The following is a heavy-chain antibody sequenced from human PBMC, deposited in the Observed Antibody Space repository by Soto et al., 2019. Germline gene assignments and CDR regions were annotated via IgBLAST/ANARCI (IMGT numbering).Heavy chain of an antibody. Sequence: PSETLSLTCTVSGGSISSYYWSWIRQPPGKGLEWIGYIYYSGSTNYNPSLKSRVTISVDTSKNQFSLKLSSVTAADTAVYYCARAADSSGWYRGYYYGMDVWGQGTTVTVSS. V-gene: IGHV4-59*01. CDR1: GGSISSYY. CDR2: IYYSGST. CDR3: ARAADSSGWYRGYYYGMDV. D-gene: IGHD6-19*01. J-gene: IGHJ6*02.